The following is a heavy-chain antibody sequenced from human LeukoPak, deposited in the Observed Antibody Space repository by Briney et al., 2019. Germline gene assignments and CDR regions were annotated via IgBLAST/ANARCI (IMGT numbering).Heavy chain of an antibody. Sequence: EGSLRLSCAASGFTFSGSAMHWVRQASGKGLEWVGRIRSKANSYATAYAASVKGGFTISRDDSKNTAYLQMNSLKTEDTAVYYCTTYGNYADFDYWGQGTLVTVSS. D-gene: IGHD4-11*01. V-gene: IGHV3-73*01. CDR3: TTYGNYADFDY. CDR1: GFTFSGSA. CDR2: IRSKANSYAT. J-gene: IGHJ4*02.